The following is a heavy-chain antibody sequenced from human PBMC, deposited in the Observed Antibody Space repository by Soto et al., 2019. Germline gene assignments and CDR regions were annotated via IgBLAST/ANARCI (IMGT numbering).Heavy chain of an antibody. D-gene: IGHD6-6*01. Sequence: SLKVSCKASGSPFSSYAISWVRQAPGQGLDWMGGNVPIFGTANYAQKVQGRVTITEDESTSTAYMELSSLRSEDTAVYYCASPIPRRNPLDSSAPKYYFDYWGQGTLVTVSS. CDR2: NVPIFGTA. V-gene: IGHV1-69*13. CDR3: ASPIPRRNPLDSSAPKYYFDY. CDR1: GSPFSSYA. J-gene: IGHJ4*02.